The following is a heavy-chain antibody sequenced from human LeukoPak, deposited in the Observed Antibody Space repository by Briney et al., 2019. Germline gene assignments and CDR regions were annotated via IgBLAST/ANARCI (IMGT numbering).Heavy chain of an antibody. J-gene: IGHJ4*02. CDR1: GFTFSSYG. Sequence: GGSLRLSCAASGFTFSSYGMHWVHQAPGKGLEWVAVISYDGSNKYYADSVKGRFTISRDNSKNTLYLQMNSLRAEDTAVYYCAKPQQLAEEFSGFDYWGQGTLVTVSS. D-gene: IGHD3-10*01. CDR3: AKPQQLAEEFSGFDY. V-gene: IGHV3-30*18. CDR2: ISYDGSNK.